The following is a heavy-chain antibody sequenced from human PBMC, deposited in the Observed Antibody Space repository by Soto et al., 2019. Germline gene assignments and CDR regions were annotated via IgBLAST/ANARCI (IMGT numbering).Heavy chain of an antibody. Sequence: SETLSLTCTVSGGSISSGDYYWSWVRQPPGKGLEWIGYIYYSGSTYYNPSLKSRVTISVDTSKNQFSLKLSSVTAADTAVYYCARAHQLLPNWFDPWGQGTLVTVSS. CDR2: IYYSGST. J-gene: IGHJ5*02. CDR1: GGSISSGDYY. D-gene: IGHD2-2*01. CDR3: ARAHQLLPNWFDP. V-gene: IGHV4-30-4*01.